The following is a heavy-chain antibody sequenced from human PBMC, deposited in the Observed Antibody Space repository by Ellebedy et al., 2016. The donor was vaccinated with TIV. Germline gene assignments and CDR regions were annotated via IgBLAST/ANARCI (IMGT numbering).Heavy chain of an antibody. CDR2: IIPILGIA. J-gene: IGHJ3*02. V-gene: IGHV1-69*04. CDR1: GGTFSSYA. Sequence: SVKVSXXASGGTFSSYAISWVRQAPGQGLEWMGRIIPILGIANYAQKFQGRVTITADKSTSTAYMELSSLRSEDTAVYYCAREVVTRTSNAFDIWGQGTMVTVSS. CDR3: AREVVTRTSNAFDI. D-gene: IGHD3-22*01.